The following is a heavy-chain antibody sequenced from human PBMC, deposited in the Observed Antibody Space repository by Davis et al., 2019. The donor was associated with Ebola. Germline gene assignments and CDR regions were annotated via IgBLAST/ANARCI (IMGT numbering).Heavy chain of an antibody. V-gene: IGHV2-5*08. D-gene: IGHD6-19*01. CDR3: ARNSAWYDY. J-gene: IGHJ4*02. Sequence: TLSLTCTVSDGSISSYYWSWIRQPPGKALEWLALIYWDDDKRYSPSLKSRLTITKDTSKNQVVLTMTNMDPVDTATYYCARNSAWYDYWGQGTLVTVSS. CDR1: DGSISSYYW. CDR2: IYWDDDK.